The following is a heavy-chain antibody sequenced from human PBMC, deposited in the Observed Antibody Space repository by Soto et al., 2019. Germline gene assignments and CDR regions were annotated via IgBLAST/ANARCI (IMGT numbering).Heavy chain of an antibody. Sequence: ASVKVSCKASGGTFSSYAISWVRQAPGQGLEWMGGIIPIFGTANYAQKFQGRVTITADESTSTAYMELSSLRSEDTAVYYCARVGPRTTVTTAHHYYYYGMDVWGQGTTVTVSS. CDR2: IIPIFGTA. V-gene: IGHV1-69*13. CDR1: GGTFSSYA. CDR3: ARVGPRTTVTTAHHYYYYGMDV. D-gene: IGHD4-17*01. J-gene: IGHJ6*02.